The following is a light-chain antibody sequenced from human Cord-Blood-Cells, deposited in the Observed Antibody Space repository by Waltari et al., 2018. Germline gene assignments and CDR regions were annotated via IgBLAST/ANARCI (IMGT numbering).Light chain of an antibody. V-gene: IGKV1-33*01. J-gene: IGKJ4*01. CDR3: QQYDNLPFT. Sequence: DIQMTQSPSSLSASVGDRVTITCQASQDISNYLNWYQQKPGKAPKILIYDASKLETGVPSRFSGSGSGTDFTFTISSLQPEDIATYYCQQYDNLPFTFGGGTKVEIK. CDR2: DAS. CDR1: QDISNY.